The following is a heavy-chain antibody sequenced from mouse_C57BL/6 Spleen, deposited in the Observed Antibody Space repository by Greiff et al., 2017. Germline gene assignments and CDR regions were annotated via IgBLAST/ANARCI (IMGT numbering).Heavy chain of an antibody. CDR1: EYEFPSHD. V-gene: IGHV5-2*01. D-gene: IGHD2-1*01. CDR3: ARHGPYGNYAMDY. J-gene: IGHJ4*01. Sequence: DVKLVESGGGLVQPGESLKLSCESNEYEFPSHDMSWVRKTPEKRLELVAAINSDGGSTYYPDTMARRFIISRDNTKKTLYLHMSSLMSEDTAFYYCARHGPYGNYAMDYWGQGTSVTVSS. CDR2: INSDGGST.